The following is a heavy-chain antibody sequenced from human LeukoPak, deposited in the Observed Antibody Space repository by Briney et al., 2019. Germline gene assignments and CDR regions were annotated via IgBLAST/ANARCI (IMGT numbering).Heavy chain of an antibody. CDR3: ARSSYYYDSSGYYYVPYYFDY. D-gene: IGHD3-22*01. Sequence: GGSLRLSCAASGFTFSSYSMNWVRQAPGKGLEWVSYISSSGSTIYYADSVKGRFTISRDNAKNSLYLQMNSLRAEDTAVYYCARSSYYYDSSGYYYVPYYFDYWGQGTLVTVSS. CDR1: GFTFSSYS. J-gene: IGHJ4*02. V-gene: IGHV3-48*04. CDR2: ISSSGSTI.